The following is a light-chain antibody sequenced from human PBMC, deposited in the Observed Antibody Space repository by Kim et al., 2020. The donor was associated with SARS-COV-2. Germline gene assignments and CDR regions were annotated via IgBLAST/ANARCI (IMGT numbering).Light chain of an antibody. V-gene: IGLV1-44*01. CDR2: NDN. CDR3: ASWDDSLYGVV. Sequence: QSVLTQPPSASGTPGQRDNISCSGSSSNIGRDTVHWYQKIPGTAPKLLIYNDNERPSGVPDRFSGSRSGTSASLAISELQSEDEADYYCASWDDSLYGVVFGGGTNVTVL. CDR1: SSNIGRDT. J-gene: IGLJ2*01.